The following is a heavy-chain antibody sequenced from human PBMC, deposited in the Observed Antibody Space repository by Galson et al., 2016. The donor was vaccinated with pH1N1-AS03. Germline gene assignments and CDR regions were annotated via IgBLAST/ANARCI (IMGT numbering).Heavy chain of an antibody. CDR1: GFTFSGYS. CDR3: ARTFPVRGVVVAAAMQEGPDH. V-gene: IGHV3-21*01. Sequence: SLRLSCAASGFTFSGYSMSWFRQAPGKGLEWVSSISRRSTYIYYADSVKGRFTISTDNAKTSLFLQMHSLGAEDTTVYYCARTFPVRGVVVAAAMQEGPDHWGQGTPVTVSS. D-gene: IGHD2-2*01. CDR2: ISRRSTYI. J-gene: IGHJ4*02.